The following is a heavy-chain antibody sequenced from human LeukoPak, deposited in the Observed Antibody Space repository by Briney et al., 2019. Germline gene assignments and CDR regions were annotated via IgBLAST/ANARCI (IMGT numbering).Heavy chain of an antibody. CDR2: IYHSGST. J-gene: IGHJ4*02. D-gene: IGHD6-13*01. Sequence: SETLSLTCTVSGGSISSGGYYWSWIRQPPGKGLEWIGEIYHSGSTNYNPSLKSRVTISVDKSKNQFSLKLSSVTAADTAVYYCARAGIAAADYWGQGTLVTVSS. V-gene: IGHV4-30-2*01. CDR3: ARAGIAAADY. CDR1: GGSISSGGYY.